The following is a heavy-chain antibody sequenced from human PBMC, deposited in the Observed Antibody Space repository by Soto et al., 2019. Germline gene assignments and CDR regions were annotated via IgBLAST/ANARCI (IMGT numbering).Heavy chain of an antibody. Sequence: ASVKVSCKASGGTFSSYAISWVRQAPGQGLEWMGGIIPIFGTANYAQKFQGRVTITADESTSTAYMELSSLRSEDTAVYYCAPLAFNYYDSSGSLDYWGQGTLVTVSS. CDR1: GGTFSSYA. J-gene: IGHJ4*02. V-gene: IGHV1-69*13. CDR2: IIPIFGTA. D-gene: IGHD3-22*01. CDR3: APLAFNYYDSSGSLDY.